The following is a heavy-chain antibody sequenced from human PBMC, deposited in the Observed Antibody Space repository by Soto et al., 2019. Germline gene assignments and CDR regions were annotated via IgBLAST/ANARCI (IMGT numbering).Heavy chain of an antibody. J-gene: IGHJ4*02. V-gene: IGHV5-51*01. CDR2: IYPGDSDT. CDR1: GYSFTTYW. Sequence: GESLKISCKGSGYSFTTYWIGWVRQMPGKGLEWMGIIYPGDSDTRYSPSFQGQVTISVDKSISTAYLQWSSLKAADTAVYYCARDNLVGGYGDYVDYWGQGTLVTVSS. D-gene: IGHD4-17*01. CDR3: ARDNLVGGYGDYVDY.